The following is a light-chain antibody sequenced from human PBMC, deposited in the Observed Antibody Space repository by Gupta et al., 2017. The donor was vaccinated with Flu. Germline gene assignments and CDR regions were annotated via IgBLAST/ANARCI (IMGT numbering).Light chain of an antibody. CDR3: QQYNSYPLT. CDR1: QSISSW. J-gene: IGKJ4*01. Sequence: GDRLTITCRASQSISSWLAWYQQKPWKAPKLLIYKASSLESGVPSRFSGSGSGTDFTLTISSLLPDDFATYYCQQYNSYPLTFGGGTKVEIK. CDR2: KAS. V-gene: IGKV1-5*03.